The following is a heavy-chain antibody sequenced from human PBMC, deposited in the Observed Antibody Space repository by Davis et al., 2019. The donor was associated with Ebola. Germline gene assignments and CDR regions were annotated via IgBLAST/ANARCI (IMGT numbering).Heavy chain of an antibody. CDR1: GFTFRSYG. V-gene: IGHV3-30*03. J-gene: IGHJ5*02. CDR2: ISYHGRNK. CDR3: AREENPRLNITLAFRPNWFDP. Sequence: GESLKISCAASGFTFRSYGMHWVRQAPGKGLEWVAVISYHGRNKYYADSVKGRFTISRDNSKSTLYLQMNSLRVEDTAVYYCAREENPRLNITLAFRPNWFDPWGQGTLVTVSS. D-gene: IGHD6-19*01.